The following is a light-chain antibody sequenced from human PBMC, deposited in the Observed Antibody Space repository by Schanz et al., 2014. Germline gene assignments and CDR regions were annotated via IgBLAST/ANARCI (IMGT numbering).Light chain of an antibody. V-gene: IGKV3D-15*01. CDR2: DAS. CDR3: QQYHTSRT. J-gene: IGKJ1*01. CDR1: QSVSRY. Sequence: EILMTQSPATLSVSPGERATLSCRASQSVSRYLAWYQQKPGQAPRLLIYDASNRATGIPARFSGSGSGTDFTLTISRLEPEDFAIYYCQQYHTSRTFGQGTKVEIK.